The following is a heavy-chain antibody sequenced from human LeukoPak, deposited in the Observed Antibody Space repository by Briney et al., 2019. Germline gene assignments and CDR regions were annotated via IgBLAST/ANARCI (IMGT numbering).Heavy chain of an antibody. CDR3: ARPVGTVAAQYDAFDI. J-gene: IGHJ3*02. Sequence: GESLKISCKGSGYSFTSYWIGWVRQMPGKGLEGRGIIYPGDSDTRYSPSFQGQVTISADKSISTAYLQWSSLKASDTAMYYCARPVGTVAAQYDAFDIWGQGTMVTVSS. D-gene: IGHD6-19*01. CDR2: IYPGDSDT. V-gene: IGHV5-51*01. CDR1: GYSFTSYW.